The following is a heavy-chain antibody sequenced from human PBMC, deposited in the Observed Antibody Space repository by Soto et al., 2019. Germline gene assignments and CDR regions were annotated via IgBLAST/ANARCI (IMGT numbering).Heavy chain of an antibody. Sequence: GSLRLSCAASGFTVSSNYMSWVRQAPGKGLEWVSVIYSGGSTYYADSVKGRFTISRDNSKNTLYLQMNSLRAEDTAVYYCARESITIFGVVTYGMDVWGQGTTVTVS. J-gene: IGHJ6*02. CDR1: GFTVSSNY. CDR2: IYSGGST. V-gene: IGHV3-53*01. D-gene: IGHD3-3*01. CDR3: ARESITIFGVVTYGMDV.